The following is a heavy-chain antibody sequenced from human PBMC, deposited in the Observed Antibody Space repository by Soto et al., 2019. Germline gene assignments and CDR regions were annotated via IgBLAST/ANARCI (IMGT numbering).Heavy chain of an antibody. Sequence: GGSLRLSCAASGFTFSSYAMSWVRQAPGKGLEWVSAISGSGGSTYYADSVKGRFTISRDNSKNTLYLQMNSLRAEDTAVYYSAKNDLWSGYYRFGYWGQGTLVTVSS. CDR3: AKNDLWSGYYRFGY. V-gene: IGHV3-23*01. D-gene: IGHD3-3*01. CDR2: ISGSGGST. J-gene: IGHJ4*02. CDR1: GFTFSSYA.